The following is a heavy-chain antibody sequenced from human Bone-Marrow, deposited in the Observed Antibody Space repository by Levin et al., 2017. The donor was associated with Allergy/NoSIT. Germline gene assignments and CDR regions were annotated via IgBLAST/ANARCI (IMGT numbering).Heavy chain of an antibody. D-gene: IGHD3-16*01. CDR1: GSSISSGYN. CDR2: IYHSGST. V-gene: IGHV4-38-2*01. CDR3: ARAGMITYGGSQFDY. Sequence: SGGSLRLSCVVSGSSISSGYNWGWIRQSPGKGLEWIGSIYHSGSTYYNPSLKSRVIISVDTSKNQFSLKLTSVTAADTAVYYCARAGMITYGGSQFDYWGQGTLVTVSS. J-gene: IGHJ4*02.